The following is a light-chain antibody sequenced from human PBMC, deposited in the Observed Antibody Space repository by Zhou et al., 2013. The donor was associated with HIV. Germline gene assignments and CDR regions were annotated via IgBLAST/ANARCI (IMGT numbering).Light chain of an antibody. CDR2: KAS. CDR3: QQYNDYPGT. V-gene: IGKV1-5*03. Sequence: DIQMTQSPSTLSASVGDRVTITCRASQSIINWLAWYQQKPGKAPKLLIYKASNLQSGVPSRFSGSGSGTEFTLTISSLQPDDFATYFCQQYNDYPGTFGQGTKVEIK. CDR1: QSIINW. J-gene: IGKJ1*01.